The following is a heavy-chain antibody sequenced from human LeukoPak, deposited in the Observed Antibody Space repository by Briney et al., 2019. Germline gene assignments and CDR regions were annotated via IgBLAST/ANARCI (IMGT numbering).Heavy chain of an antibody. V-gene: IGHV4-34*01. D-gene: IGHD3-10*01. CDR3: ARSIRVGYTDV. Sequence: PSETLSLTCAVYGGSFSGYYWSWIRQPPGKGLEWIGEINHSGSTNYNPSLKSRVTISVDTSKNQFSLKLSSVTAADTAVYYCARSIRVGYTDVWGKGTTVTVSS. CDR1: GGSFSGYY. J-gene: IGHJ6*03. CDR2: INHSGST.